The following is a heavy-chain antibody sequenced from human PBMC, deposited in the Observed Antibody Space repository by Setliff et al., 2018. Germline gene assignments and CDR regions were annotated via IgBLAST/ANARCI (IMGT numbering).Heavy chain of an antibody. Sequence: GSLRLSCAASGFTFGSDAMTWVRQAPGKGLEWVSIISSEGDSIYYADSVKGRFTISRDNSKNTLFLQMDSLRDDDTAVYYCAGQGPIFGSGLIPGFDQWGQGTMVTVSS. D-gene: IGHD3-3*01. CDR1: GFTFGSDA. CDR3: AGQGPIFGSGLIPGFDQ. J-gene: IGHJ4*02. V-gene: IGHV3-23*03. CDR2: ISSEGDSI.